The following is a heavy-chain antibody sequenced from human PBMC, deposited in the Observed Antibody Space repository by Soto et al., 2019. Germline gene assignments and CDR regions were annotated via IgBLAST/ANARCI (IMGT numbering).Heavy chain of an antibody. D-gene: IGHD3-3*01. V-gene: IGHV4-34*01. CDR2: INHSGST. Sequence: PSETLSLSCAVYGGSCSGYYWSWISQTTGKGLEWFGEINHSGSTNYNPSLKSRVTISVDTSKNQFSLKLSSVTAADTAVYYCARRVGIYDFWSGYKNYYYMDVWGKGTTVTVSS. CDR3: ARRVGIYDFWSGYKNYYYMDV. CDR1: GGSCSGYY. J-gene: IGHJ6*03.